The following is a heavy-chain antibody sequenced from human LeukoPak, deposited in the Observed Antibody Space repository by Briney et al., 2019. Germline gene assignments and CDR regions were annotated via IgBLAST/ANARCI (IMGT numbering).Heavy chain of an antibody. Sequence: ASVKVSCKASGYTFTAYYIHWVRQAPGQGLEWMGWINPNTGGTNFAQRFQGRVTMTRDTSISTAYMELSRLRSDDTAVYYCARERYSSSHFGYWGQGTLVTVSS. CDR2: INPNTGGT. CDR3: ARERYSSSHFGY. CDR1: GYTFTAYY. D-gene: IGHD6-13*01. J-gene: IGHJ4*02. V-gene: IGHV1-2*02.